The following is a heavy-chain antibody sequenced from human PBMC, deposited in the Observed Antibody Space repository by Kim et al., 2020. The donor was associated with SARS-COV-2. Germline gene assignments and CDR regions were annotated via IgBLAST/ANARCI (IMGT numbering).Heavy chain of an antibody. CDR3: ARGGVIQTFDY. CDR2: IYYSGST. Sequence: SETLSLTCTVSGGSISSYYWSWIRQPPGKGLEWIGYIYYSGSTNYNPSLKSRVTISVDTSKNQFSLKLSSVTSADTAVYYCARGGVIQTFDYWGQGTLVT. J-gene: IGHJ4*02. V-gene: IGHV4-59*01. CDR1: GGSISSYY. D-gene: IGHD5-18*01.